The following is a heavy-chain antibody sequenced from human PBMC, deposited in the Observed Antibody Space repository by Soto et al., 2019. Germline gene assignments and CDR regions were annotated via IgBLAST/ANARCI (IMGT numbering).Heavy chain of an antibody. J-gene: IGHJ4*02. Sequence: QIQLVQSGDEVKKSGASVKVSCKASGYTFATYGISWVRQAPGQGLEWMGWISAYNGDTNYAQNLQDRVTMTTDTSTNTAYVELRSLRSDDTAVYYCARARWPQLLGDYWGQGTLVTVSS. CDR2: ISAYNGDT. CDR3: ARARWPQLLGDY. D-gene: IGHD5-12*01. CDR1: GYTFATYG. V-gene: IGHV1-18*01.